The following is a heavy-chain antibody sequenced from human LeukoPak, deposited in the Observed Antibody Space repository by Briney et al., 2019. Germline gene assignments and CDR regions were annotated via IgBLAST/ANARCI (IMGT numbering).Heavy chain of an antibody. D-gene: IGHD6-19*01. V-gene: IGHV4-59*01. CDR2: IYYSGST. CDR1: GGSISSYY. Sequence: PSETLSLTCTVSGGSISSYYWSWIRQPPGKGLEWIGYIYYSGSTNYNPSLKSRVTISVDTSKNQFSLKLSSVTAADTAVYYCARDRIAVAGTVRWFDPWGQGTLVTVSS. CDR3: ARDRIAVAGTVRWFDP. J-gene: IGHJ5*02.